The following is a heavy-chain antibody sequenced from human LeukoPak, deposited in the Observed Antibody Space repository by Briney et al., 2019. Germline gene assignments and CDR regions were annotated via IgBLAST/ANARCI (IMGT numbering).Heavy chain of an antibody. CDR2: IKSDGSFT. Sequence: GGSLRLSCAASGFTFSGYWMHWVRQAPGKGLVWVSCIKSDGSFTSIADSAKGRFTISRDNAKNTVYLQMNSLRAEDTAVYYCIRDNRSYNFDYWGQGTLVTVSS. D-gene: IGHD1-26*01. CDR1: GFTFSGYW. V-gene: IGHV3-74*01. CDR3: IRDNRSYNFDY. J-gene: IGHJ4*02.